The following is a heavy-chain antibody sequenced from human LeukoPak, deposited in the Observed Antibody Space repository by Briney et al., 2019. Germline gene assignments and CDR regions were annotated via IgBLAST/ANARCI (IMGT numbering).Heavy chain of an antibody. CDR1: GGSISSGDYY. V-gene: IGHV4-30-4*08. J-gene: IGHJ3*02. D-gene: IGHD1-26*01. CDR2: IYYSGST. CDR3: ARDGTYSGSYYESYAFDI. Sequence: SETLSLTCTVSGGSISSGDYYWSWIRQPPGKGLEWIGYIYYSGSTYYNPSLKSRVTISVDTSKNQFSLKLSSVTAADTAVYYCARDGTYSGSYYESYAFDIWGQGTMVTVSS.